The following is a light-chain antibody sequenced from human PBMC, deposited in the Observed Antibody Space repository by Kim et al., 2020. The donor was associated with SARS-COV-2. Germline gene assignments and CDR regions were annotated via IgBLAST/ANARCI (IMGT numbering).Light chain of an antibody. CDR2: AAS. CDR3: HQTYSSPQT. V-gene: IGKV1-39*01. J-gene: IGKJ2*01. CDR1: QIITGY. Sequence: LTASVGDRVTSTCRASQIITGYLNWYQQKPGKAQTLIYAASSLQRGVPSRFSGSESGTLFTLTISSLQPEDFATYFCHQTYSSPQTFGQGTKLEI.